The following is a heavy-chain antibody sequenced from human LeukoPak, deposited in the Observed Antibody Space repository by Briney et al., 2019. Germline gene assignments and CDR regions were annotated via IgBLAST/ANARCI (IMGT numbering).Heavy chain of an antibody. CDR2: MNPNSGNT. Sequence: ASVKVSCKASGYTFTSFDINWVRQATGQGLEWMGWMNPNSGNTGYAQKFQGRVTMTRNTSISTAYMELSSLRSEDTAVYYRARATAGYYQFDYWGQGTLVTVSS. J-gene: IGHJ4*02. V-gene: IGHV1-8*01. CDR1: GYTFTSFD. D-gene: IGHD3-22*01. CDR3: ARATAGYYQFDY.